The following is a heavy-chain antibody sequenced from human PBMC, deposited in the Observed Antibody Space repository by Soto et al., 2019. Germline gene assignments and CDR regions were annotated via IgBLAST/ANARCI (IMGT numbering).Heavy chain of an antibody. CDR3: AKDTGPSSSWYNYYYYYGMDV. J-gene: IGHJ6*02. CDR2: ISWNSGSI. V-gene: IGHV3-9*01. Sequence: LRLSCAASGFTFDDYAMHWVRQAPGKGLEWVSGISWNSGSIGYADSVKGRFTISRDNAKNSLYLQMNSLRAEDTALYYCAKDTGPSSSWYNYYYYYGMDVWGQGTTVTVSS. CDR1: GFTFDDYA. D-gene: IGHD6-13*01.